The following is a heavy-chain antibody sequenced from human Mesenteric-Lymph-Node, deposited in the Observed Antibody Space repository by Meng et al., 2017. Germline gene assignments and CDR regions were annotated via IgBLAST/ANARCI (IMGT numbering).Heavy chain of an antibody. Sequence: ASVKVSCKASGYTFTSYAMHWVRQAPGQRLEWMGWINAGNGNTKYSQKFQGRVTITRDTSASTAYMELSSLRFEDTAAYYCARDNSDSSTSWWFDLWGQGTLVTVSS. J-gene: IGHJ5*02. CDR2: INAGNGNT. V-gene: IGHV1-3*01. CDR1: GYTFTSYA. CDR3: ARDNSDSSTSWWFDL. D-gene: IGHD4-23*01.